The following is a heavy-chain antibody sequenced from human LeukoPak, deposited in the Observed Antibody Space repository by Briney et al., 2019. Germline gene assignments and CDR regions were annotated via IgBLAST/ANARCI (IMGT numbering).Heavy chain of an antibody. V-gene: IGHV1-69*04. D-gene: IGHD3-22*01. Sequence: ASVKVSCKASGGTLSSYAISWVRQAPGQGLEWMGRIIPIFGIANYAQKFQGRVTITADKSTSTAYMELSSLRSEDTAVYYCARRDYDSTGYHYYYGMDVWGQGTTVTVSS. CDR3: ARRDYDSTGYHYYYGMDV. CDR2: IIPIFGIA. CDR1: GGTLSSYA. J-gene: IGHJ6*02.